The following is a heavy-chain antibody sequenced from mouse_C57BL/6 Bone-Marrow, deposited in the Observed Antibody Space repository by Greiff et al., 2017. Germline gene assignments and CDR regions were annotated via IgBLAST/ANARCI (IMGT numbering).Heavy chain of an antibody. CDR3: EPIYYGKGYYAMDY. D-gene: IGHD2-1*01. Sequence: VQVVESGAELARPGASVKLSCKASGYTFTSYGISWVKQRTGQGLEWIGEIYPRSGNTYYNEKFKGKATLTADKSSSTAYMELRSLTSEDSAVYFCEPIYYGKGYYAMDYWGQGTSVTVSS. CDR2: IYPRSGNT. J-gene: IGHJ4*01. V-gene: IGHV1-81*01. CDR1: GYTFTSYG.